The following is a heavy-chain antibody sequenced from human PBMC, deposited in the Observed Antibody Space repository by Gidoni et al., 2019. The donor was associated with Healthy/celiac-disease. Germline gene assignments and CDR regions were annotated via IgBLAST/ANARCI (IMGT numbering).Heavy chain of an antibody. V-gene: IGHV3-30-3*01. CDR2: IAYDGSNK. CDR3: ARALYDSSGYNLTNWFDP. J-gene: IGHJ5*02. D-gene: IGHD3-22*01. Sequence: QVQLVESGGGVVQPGRSLRLSCAASGFTFSSYAMHWVRKAPGTGLEWVAVIAYDGSNKYYADSVKGRFTISRDNSKNTLYLQMNSLRAEDTAVYYCARALYDSSGYNLTNWFDPWGQGTLVTVSS. CDR1: GFTFSSYA.